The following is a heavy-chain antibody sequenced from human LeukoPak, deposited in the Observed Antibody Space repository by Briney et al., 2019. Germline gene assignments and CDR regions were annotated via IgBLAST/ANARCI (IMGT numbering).Heavy chain of an antibody. Sequence: PGGSLRLSCAASGFTFSLYTMHWVRQAPGKGLEWVAVISYDGSDKYYADSVKGRFTISRDNSKNTLYLQMNSLRAEDTAVYYCARGWEAGGLDYWGQGTLVTVSS. D-gene: IGHD1-26*01. CDR2: ISYDGSDK. J-gene: IGHJ4*02. V-gene: IGHV3-30*14. CDR3: ARGWEAGGLDY. CDR1: GFTFSLYT.